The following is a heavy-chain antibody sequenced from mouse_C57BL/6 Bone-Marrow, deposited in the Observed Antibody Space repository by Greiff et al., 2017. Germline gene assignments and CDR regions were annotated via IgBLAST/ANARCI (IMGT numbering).Heavy chain of an antibody. V-gene: IGHV7-1*01. CDR3: AREDLGAMDY. J-gene: IGHJ4*01. Sequence: EVHLVESGGGLVQSGRSLRLSCATSGFTFSDFYMEWVSQAPGKGLEWIAASRNKANDYTTEYSASVKGRFIVSRDTSPSILYLQMNALRDEDTAIYYCAREDLGAMDYWGQGTSVTVSS. CDR1: GFTFSDFY. CDR2: SRNKANDYTT.